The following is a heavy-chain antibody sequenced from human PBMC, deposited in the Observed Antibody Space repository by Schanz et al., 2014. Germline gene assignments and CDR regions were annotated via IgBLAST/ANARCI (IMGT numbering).Heavy chain of an antibody. V-gene: IGHV3-30*03. J-gene: IGHJ4*02. CDR1: GFSFSDYG. CDR3: ATETYSSSWCFDY. Sequence: QVQLVESGGGVVQPGRSLRLSCAGSGFSFSDYGMHWVRQAPGRGLEWVAVISYHGSERYYADSVKGRFTISRDNSKNTLYLQMNSLRTEDTAVYYCATETYSSSWCFDYWGQGTLVTVSS. CDR2: ISYHGSER. D-gene: IGHD6-13*01.